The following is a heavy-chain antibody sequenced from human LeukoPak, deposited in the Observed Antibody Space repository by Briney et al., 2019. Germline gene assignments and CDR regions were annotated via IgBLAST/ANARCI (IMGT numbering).Heavy chain of an antibody. D-gene: IGHD4-17*01. J-gene: IGHJ4*02. CDR1: GFSFISYG. CDR2: ISDDGRSK. Sequence: GGSLRLSCAASGFSFISYGMHWVRQAPGKGLEWVGVISDDGRSKDYADSVKGRFTISRDNSKDTLYLQMNSLRAEDTAVYYCAKRPSDYGDYVSYFDYWGRRTLVTVSS. CDR3: AKRPSDYGDYVSYFDY. V-gene: IGHV3-30*18.